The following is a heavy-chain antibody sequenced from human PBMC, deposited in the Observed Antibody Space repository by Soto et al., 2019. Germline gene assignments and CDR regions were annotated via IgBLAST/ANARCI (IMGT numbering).Heavy chain of an antibody. D-gene: IGHD3-22*01. CDR2: IDPSDSYT. Sequence: GESRKISCKGSGYSFTSYWLSWVRQMPGKGLEWMGRIDPSDSYTNYSPSFQGHVTISADKSISTAYLQWSSLKASDTAMYYCARHDPAYYDSSGYYYTPPDDYWGQGTLVTVSS. CDR1: GYSFTSYW. CDR3: ARHDPAYYDSSGYYYTPPDDY. J-gene: IGHJ4*02. V-gene: IGHV5-10-1*01.